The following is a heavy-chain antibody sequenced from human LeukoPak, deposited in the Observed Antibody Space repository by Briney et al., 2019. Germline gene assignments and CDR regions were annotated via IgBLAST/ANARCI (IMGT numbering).Heavy chain of an antibody. D-gene: IGHD6-19*01. Sequence: ASVKVSCKASGYTFTSYGISWVRQAPGQGLEWMGWINPNTGGTNFAQKFQDRVTMTTDTSISTAYMELSRLRSDDTAVYYCARVQIRSAWSFSFYYFDYWGQGTLVTVSS. J-gene: IGHJ4*02. CDR3: ARVQIRSAWSFSFYYFDY. CDR1: GYTFTSYG. V-gene: IGHV1-2*02. CDR2: INPNTGGT.